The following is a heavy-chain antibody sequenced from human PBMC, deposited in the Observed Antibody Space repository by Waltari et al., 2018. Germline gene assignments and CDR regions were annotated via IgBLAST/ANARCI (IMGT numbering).Heavy chain of an antibody. CDR2: ISWNSGSI. CDR1: GFTFDDYA. CDR3: AKDIWRYCSSTSCLSVLIDY. D-gene: IGHD2-2*01. Sequence: EVQLVESGGGLVQPGRSLRLSCAASGFTFDDYAMHWVRQAPGKGLEWVSGISWNSGSIGYADSVKGRFTISRDNAKNSLYLQMNSLRAEDTALYYCAKDIWRYCSSTSCLSVLIDYWGQGTLVTVSS. J-gene: IGHJ4*02. V-gene: IGHV3-9*01.